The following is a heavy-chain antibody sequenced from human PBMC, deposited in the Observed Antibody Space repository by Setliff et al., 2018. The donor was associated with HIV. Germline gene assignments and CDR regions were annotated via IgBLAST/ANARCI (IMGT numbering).Heavy chain of an antibody. D-gene: IGHD3-3*02. V-gene: IGHV1-2*06. J-gene: IGHJ6*02. Sequence: ASVKVSCKSSGNTFSDYHMHWVRQAPGQGLEWMGRINPKSGGTKYAQKFQGRVNMTRDTSISTAYMELSRLKYDDTAVYYCARDAWVEFLEWTFYGMDVWGQGTTVTVSS. CDR3: ARDAWVEFLEWTFYGMDV. CDR2: INPKSGGT. CDR1: GNTFSDYH.